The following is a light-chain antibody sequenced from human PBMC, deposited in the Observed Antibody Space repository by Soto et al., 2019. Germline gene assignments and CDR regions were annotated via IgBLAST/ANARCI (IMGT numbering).Light chain of an antibody. CDR3: QQCDDFIT. Sequence: DIQMTQSPSSLSASVGDRVTITCQASQDIKNYLNWYQQKPGKALKLLIYEASNLQTGVPSRCSGSGSGRIFTFTISSLQPEDIATYYFQQCDDFITFGGGTRIEIK. CDR2: EAS. J-gene: IGKJ4*01. V-gene: IGKV1-33*01. CDR1: QDIKNY.